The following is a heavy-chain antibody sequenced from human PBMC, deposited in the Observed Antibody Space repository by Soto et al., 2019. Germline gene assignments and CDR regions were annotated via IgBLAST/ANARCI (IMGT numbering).Heavy chain of an antibody. D-gene: IGHD5-12*01. CDR2: INAGNGNT. CDR1: GYTFTSYA. J-gene: IGHJ4*02. Sequence: ASVKVSCKASGYTFTSYAMHWVRQAPGQRLEWMGWINAGNGNTKYSQKFQGRVTITRDTSASTAYMELSSLRSEDTAVYYCARGYSRYDPSDYWCPGPLVTVSS. V-gene: IGHV1-3*01. CDR3: ARGYSRYDPSDY.